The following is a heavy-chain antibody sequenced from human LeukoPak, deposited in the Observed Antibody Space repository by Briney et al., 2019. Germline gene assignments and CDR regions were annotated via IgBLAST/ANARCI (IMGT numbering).Heavy chain of an antibody. Sequence: ASVKVSCKASGYTFTSYGISWVRQAPGQGLEWMGWINPNSGGTNYAQKFQGRVTMTRDTSISTAYMELSRLRSDDTAVYYCATDTGYSSGWYDWGQGTLVTVSS. CDR3: ATDTGYSSGWYD. CDR1: GYTFTSYG. D-gene: IGHD6-19*01. CDR2: INPNSGGT. V-gene: IGHV1-2*02. J-gene: IGHJ4*02.